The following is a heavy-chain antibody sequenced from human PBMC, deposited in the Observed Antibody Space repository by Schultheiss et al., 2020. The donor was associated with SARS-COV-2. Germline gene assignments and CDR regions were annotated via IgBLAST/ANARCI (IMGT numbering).Heavy chain of an antibody. Sequence: SQTLSLTCTVSGGSISSGGYYWSWIRQPAGKGLEWIGRIYTSGSTNYNPSLKSRVTMSVDTSKNQFSLKLSSVTAADTAVYYCARHLAGNILWFGELLSVLDAFDIWGQGTMVTVSS. J-gene: IGHJ3*02. D-gene: IGHD3-10*01. CDR1: GGSISSGGYY. V-gene: IGHV4-61*02. CDR3: ARHLAGNILWFGELLSVLDAFDI. CDR2: IYTSGST.